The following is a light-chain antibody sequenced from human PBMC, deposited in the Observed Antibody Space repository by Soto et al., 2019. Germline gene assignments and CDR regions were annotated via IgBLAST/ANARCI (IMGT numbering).Light chain of an antibody. V-gene: IGLV1-40*01. Sequence: QAVVTQPPSVSGAPGQRVTISCTGSSSNIAAGYDVHWYQQVPGTAPKLLINGKTNRPSGVPDRFSGSKSVTSASLVITGLQAEDEADYYCQSYDRSLSGWVFGGGTKLTVL. CDR1: SSNIAAGYD. J-gene: IGLJ3*02. CDR2: GKT. CDR3: QSYDRSLSGWV.